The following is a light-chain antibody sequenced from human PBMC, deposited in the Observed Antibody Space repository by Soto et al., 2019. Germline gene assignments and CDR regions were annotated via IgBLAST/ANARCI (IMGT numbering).Light chain of an antibody. J-gene: IGKJ1*01. CDR2: AAS. CDR3: QQYDTSPRT. CDR1: QNLSSGY. V-gene: IGKV3-20*01. Sequence: EIVLTQSPGTLSLSPGERATLSCRASQNLSSGYLAWYQQKPGQAPRILIYAASSRATGIPDRFSGSGSGTDFQLTISRLEPEYFAVYYCQQYDTSPRTFGQGTKVE.